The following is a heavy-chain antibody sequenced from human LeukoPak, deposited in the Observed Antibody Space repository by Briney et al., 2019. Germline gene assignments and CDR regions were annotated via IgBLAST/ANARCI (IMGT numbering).Heavy chain of an antibody. J-gene: IGHJ5*02. CDR1: GDIVSSNSAA. CDR3: ARGSLQWEVRGFDP. V-gene: IGHV6-1*01. CDR2: TYYRSKWYN. D-gene: IGHD1-26*01. Sequence: SQTLSLTCAISGDIVSSNSAAWNWIRQSPSRGLEWLGRTYYRSKWYNDYAVSVKSRITINPDTSKNQFSLQLNSVTPEDTAVYYCARGSLQWEVRGFDPWGQGTLVTVSS.